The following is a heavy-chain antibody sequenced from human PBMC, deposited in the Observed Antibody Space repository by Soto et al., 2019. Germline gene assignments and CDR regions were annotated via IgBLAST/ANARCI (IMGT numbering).Heavy chain of an antibody. V-gene: IGHV3-30-3*01. CDR3: ARDPLWGTAMVLWYFDL. CDR1: GFTFSSYA. CDR2: ISYDGSNK. J-gene: IGHJ2*01. Sequence: QVQLVESGGGVVQPGRSLRLSCAASGFTFSSYAMHWVRQAPGKGLEWVAVISYDGSNKYYADSVKGRFTIFRDNSKNTLYLQMNRLRAEDTAVYYCARDPLWGTAMVLWYFDLWGRGTLVTVSS. D-gene: IGHD5-18*01.